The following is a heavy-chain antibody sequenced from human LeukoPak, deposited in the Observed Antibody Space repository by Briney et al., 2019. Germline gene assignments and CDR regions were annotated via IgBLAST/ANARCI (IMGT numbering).Heavy chain of an antibody. CDR3: ARCTGVWFDP. V-gene: IGHV4-4*07. CDR1: GASISTYY. CDR2: IYSSGST. D-gene: IGHD3-10*01. Sequence: SETLSLTCTFSGASISTYYWSWIRQPAGKGLEFIGRIYSSGSTNYNPSLKSRVTISVDTSKNQFSLKLSSVTAADTAVYYCARCTGVWFDPWGQGTLVTVSS. J-gene: IGHJ5*02.